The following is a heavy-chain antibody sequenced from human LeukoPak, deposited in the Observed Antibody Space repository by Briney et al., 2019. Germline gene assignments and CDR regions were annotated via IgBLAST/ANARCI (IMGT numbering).Heavy chain of an antibody. Sequence: PSETLSLTCTVSGGSISSSSYYWGWIRQPPGKGLEWIGSIYYSGSTYYNPSLKSRVTISVDTSKNQFSLKLSSVTAADTAVYYCARDRRYSSSSVDYWGQGTLVTVSS. CDR3: ARDRRYSSSSVDY. D-gene: IGHD6-13*01. CDR2: IYYSGST. CDR1: GGSISSSSYY. J-gene: IGHJ4*02. V-gene: IGHV4-39*07.